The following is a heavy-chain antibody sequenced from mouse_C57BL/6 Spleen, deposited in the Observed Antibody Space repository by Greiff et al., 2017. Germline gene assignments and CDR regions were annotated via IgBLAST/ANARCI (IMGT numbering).Heavy chain of an antibody. Sequence: EVKLVESGGGLVQPGGSLSLSCAASGFTFTDYYMSWVRQPPGKALEWLGFIRNKANGYTTEYSASVKGRFTNSRDNSQSILYLQMNALGAEDSATYYCARYAREGFAYWGQGTLVTVSA. CDR1: GFTFTDYY. J-gene: IGHJ3*01. CDR2: IRNKANGYTT. V-gene: IGHV7-3*01. CDR3: ARYAREGFAY.